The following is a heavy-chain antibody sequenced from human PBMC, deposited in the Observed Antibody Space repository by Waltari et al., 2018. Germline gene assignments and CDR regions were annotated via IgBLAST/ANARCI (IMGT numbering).Heavy chain of an antibody. CDR2: IDPEDGET. CDR3: APLPGGSGQTFDY. CDR1: GYTFIDYI. V-gene: IGHV1-69-2*01. D-gene: IGHD3-10*01. J-gene: IGHJ4*02. Sequence: EVQLVQSGAEVKKPGATVNISCKASGYTFIDYIMHWVQQAPGKGREWVGRIDPEDGETVYAEKFQGRVTITADTSTDTSYLELSSLRSDDTAVYYCAPLPGGSGQTFDYWGQGTLLTVSS.